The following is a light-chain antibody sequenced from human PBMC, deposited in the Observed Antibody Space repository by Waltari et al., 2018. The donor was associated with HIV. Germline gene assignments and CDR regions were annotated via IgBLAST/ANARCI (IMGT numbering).Light chain of an antibody. CDR1: QSVGSY. CDR3: QQRSNWPPLT. CDR2: DAS. V-gene: IGKV3-11*01. Sequence: EIVLTQSPATLFLSPGERATLSCRASQSVGSYLAWYQQKPGQAPRLLIYDASNRATGIPARFSGSGSGTDFTLTISSLQPEAFAVYYCQQRSNWPPLTFGGGTKVGIK. J-gene: IGKJ4*01.